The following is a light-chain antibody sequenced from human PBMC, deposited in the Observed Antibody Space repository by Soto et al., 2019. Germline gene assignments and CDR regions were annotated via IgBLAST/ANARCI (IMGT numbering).Light chain of an antibody. V-gene: IGLV1-51*02. CDR2: END. CDR3: ETWDSSLSAGV. J-gene: IGLJ3*02. Sequence: QSVLTQPPSVSAAPGQKVTISCSGSSSNIANNYVSWYQQLPGTAPKLLIYENDKRPSGIPDRFSGSKSGTSATLGITGLQTGDEADYYCETWDSSLSAGVFGGGTKVTVL. CDR1: SSNIANNY.